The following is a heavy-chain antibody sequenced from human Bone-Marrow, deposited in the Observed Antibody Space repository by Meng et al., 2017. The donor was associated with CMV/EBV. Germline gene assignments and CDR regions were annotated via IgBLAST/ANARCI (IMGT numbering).Heavy chain of an antibody. V-gene: IGHV3-66*02. CDR2: IYSDGRT. J-gene: IGHJ3*02. CDR1: GFIVNHNY. Sequence: ETLSLTCTPSGFIVNHNYMSWFRQAPGKGLEWVSLIYSDGRTDYADSAKGRFTVSRDNSRNMLYLHINSLRPEDTALYFCARREIRGYSEGLYAFEIWGQGTMVTVSS. CDR3: ARREIRGYSEGLYAFEI. D-gene: IGHD5-12*01.